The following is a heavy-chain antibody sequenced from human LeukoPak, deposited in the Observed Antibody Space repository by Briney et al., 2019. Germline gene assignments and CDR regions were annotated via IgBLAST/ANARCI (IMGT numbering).Heavy chain of an antibody. CDR3: ARQRMGYYYDSTFDY. Sequence: GESLKISCKGSGYIFDNYWIGWVRQMPGKGLEWMGIIYPGDSDTRYSPSFQGQVTISADKSISTAYLQWSSLKASDTAMYYCARQRMGYYYDSTFDYWGQGTLVTVSS. J-gene: IGHJ4*02. CDR1: GYIFDNYW. CDR2: IYPGDSDT. D-gene: IGHD3-22*01. V-gene: IGHV5-51*01.